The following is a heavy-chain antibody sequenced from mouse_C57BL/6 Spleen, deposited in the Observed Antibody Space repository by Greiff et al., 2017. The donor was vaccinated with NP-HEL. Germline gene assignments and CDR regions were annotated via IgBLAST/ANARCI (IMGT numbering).Heavy chain of an antibody. Sequence: EVQLQQSGPELVKPGASVKISCKASGYTFTDYYMNWVKQSHGKSLEWIGDINPNNGGTSYNQKFKGKATLTVDKSSSTAYMELRSLTSEDSAVYYCARSRDYGSSGFAYWGQETLVTVSA. CDR3: ARSRDYGSSGFAY. CDR1: GYTFTDYY. CDR2: INPNNGGT. V-gene: IGHV1-26*01. D-gene: IGHD1-1*01. J-gene: IGHJ3*01.